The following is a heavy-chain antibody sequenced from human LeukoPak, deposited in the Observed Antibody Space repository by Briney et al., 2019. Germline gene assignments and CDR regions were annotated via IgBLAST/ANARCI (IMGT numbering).Heavy chain of an antibody. CDR2: INSNSGGT. CDR3: ARDLSSTPNWEFDY. J-gene: IGHJ4*02. Sequence: ASVKVSCKTSGYSFVGYFIHWVRQAPGQGLQWMGRINSNSGGTEYEPSFQGRVTMTRDTSISTAYVEVSTLISGDTAVYYCARDLSSTPNWEFDYWGQGTQVTVSS. D-gene: IGHD1-26*01. CDR1: GYSFVGYF. V-gene: IGHV1-2*06.